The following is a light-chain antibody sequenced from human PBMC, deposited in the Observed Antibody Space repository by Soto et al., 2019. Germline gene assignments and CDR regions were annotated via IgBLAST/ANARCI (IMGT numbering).Light chain of an antibody. CDR1: QGVSSW. Sequence: DIQMTQSPSFVSASVGDRVTITCRASQGVSSWLAWYQQIPGRAPKLLISGASSVQSGVPSRFSGSGSGTDFTLTIINLQPEDFATYYCQQAHSFPHTFGQGTKLEI. CDR2: GAS. CDR3: QQAHSFPHT. J-gene: IGKJ2*01. V-gene: IGKV1-12*01.